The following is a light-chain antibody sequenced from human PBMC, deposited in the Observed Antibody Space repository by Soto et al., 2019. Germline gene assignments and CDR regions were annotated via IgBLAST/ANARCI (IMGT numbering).Light chain of an antibody. CDR1: SGHSSYA. J-gene: IGLJ2*01. CDR3: QTWGTGIHVV. CDR2: LDSDGSH. V-gene: IGLV4-69*01. Sequence: QPVLTQSPSASASLGASVKLTCTLSSGHSSYAIAWHQQQPEKGPRYLMKLDSDGSHTKGDAIPDRFSGSSSGAERYLTISRIHSEDEADYYCQTWGTGIHVVFGGGTKLTVL.